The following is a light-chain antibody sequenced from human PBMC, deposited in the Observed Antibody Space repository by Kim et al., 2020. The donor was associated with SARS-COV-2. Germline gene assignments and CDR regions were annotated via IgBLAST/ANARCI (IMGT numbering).Light chain of an antibody. V-gene: IGKV1-39*01. CDR2: TAS. CDR3: QQNYSASRT. Sequence: DIQMTQSPSSVSASVGDRVTITCRASQDISRYLNWYQQKPGKAPKLLIYTASSLQSGVPSRFTGSGSETDFTLTISSLQPEDFATYYCQQNYSASRTFGQGTKVDIK. CDR1: QDISRY. J-gene: IGKJ1*01.